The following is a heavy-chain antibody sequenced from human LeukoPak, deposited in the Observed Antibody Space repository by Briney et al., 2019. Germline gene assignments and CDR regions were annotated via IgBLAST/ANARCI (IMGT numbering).Heavy chain of an antibody. CDR1: GYTFTNYY. D-gene: IGHD1-26*01. CDR3: ARGGRYFLDY. CDR2: INPSGGST. J-gene: IGHJ4*02. Sequence: GASVKVSCKASGYTFTNYYIHWVRQAPGQGLEWMGIINPSGGSTTYAQKFQGRVTMTRDTSTSTVYMELRSLRSEDTAVYYCARGGRYFLDYWGQGNLVTVSS. V-gene: IGHV1-46*01.